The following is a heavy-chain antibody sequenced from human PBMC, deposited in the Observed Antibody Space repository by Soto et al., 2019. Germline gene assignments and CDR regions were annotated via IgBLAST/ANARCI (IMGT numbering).Heavy chain of an antibody. CDR1: GFTFSSYS. D-gene: IGHD2-15*01. CDR3: AVFRTGSGGRYYYGMDV. Sequence: EVQLVESGGGLVQPGGSLRLSCAASGFTFSSYSMNWVRQAPGKGLEWVSYITTSSSTIYYADSVKGRFTISRDNAKNSLYLQMNSLGAEDTAVYYCAVFRTGSGGRYYYGMDVWGQGTTVTVSS. V-gene: IGHV3-48*01. J-gene: IGHJ6*02. CDR2: ITTSSSTI.